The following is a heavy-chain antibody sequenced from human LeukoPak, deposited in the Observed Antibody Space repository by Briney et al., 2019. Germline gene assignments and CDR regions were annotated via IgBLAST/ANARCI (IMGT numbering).Heavy chain of an antibody. V-gene: IGHV4-34*12. Sequence: SETLSLTCGVSGGAFSGFYWSWIRQAPGKGLEWIGEMIHSGSSNYNPSLRSRVTISGDPSTNQFSLKLNSLTAADTAVYYCARHYSGSYFDHLGYWGQGTLVTVSS. CDR1: GGAFSGFY. CDR2: MIHSGSS. CDR3: ARHYSGSYFDHLGY. D-gene: IGHD1-26*01. J-gene: IGHJ4*02.